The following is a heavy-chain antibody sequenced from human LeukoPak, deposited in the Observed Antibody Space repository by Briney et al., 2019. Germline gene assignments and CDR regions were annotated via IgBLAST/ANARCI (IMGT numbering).Heavy chain of an antibody. J-gene: IGHJ4*02. D-gene: IGHD3-10*01. V-gene: IGHV1-2*02. CDR2: ISPRSGDT. CDR3: ARDRGPSHESGIYHY. Sequence: ASVKVSCKASGYSFTDYYMHWVRQAPGQGLEWMGWISPRSGDTSYAQKFQGRVTMTRDTSSATAYLEMTGLTPADTAVYFCARDRGPSHESGIYHYWGQGTLVTVSS. CDR1: GYSFTDYY.